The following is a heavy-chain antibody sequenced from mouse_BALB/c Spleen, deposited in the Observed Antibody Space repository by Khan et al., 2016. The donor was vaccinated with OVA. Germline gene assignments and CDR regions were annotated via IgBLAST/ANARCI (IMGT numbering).Heavy chain of an antibody. Sequence: QIQLVQSGPDLKKPGETVRISCKASGYTFTTAGIQWVQKMPGKGLKWIGWINTHSGVPKYAEDFKGRFAFSLEISVNTVYLQITNLKNEDTATYFCARGGAAYDRNVGGAMEYWGQGTSVTVSS. CDR3: ARGGAAYDRNVGGAMEY. D-gene: IGHD2-5*01. CDR2: INTHSGVP. CDR1: GYTFTTAG. V-gene: IGHV9-4*02. J-gene: IGHJ4*01.